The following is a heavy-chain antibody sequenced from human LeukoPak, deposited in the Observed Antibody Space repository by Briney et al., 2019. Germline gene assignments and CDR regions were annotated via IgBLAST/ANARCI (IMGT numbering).Heavy chain of an antibody. CDR1: GYSFTSYW. CDR3: TRQDGYKVDY. Sequence: GESLKISCKGSGYSFTSYWIAWVRQMPGKGLEWMGIIYPGDSDTRYSPSFQGQVTISADKSITTAYLQWGSLKASDTAMYYCTRQDGYKVDYWGQGTLVTVSS. D-gene: IGHD5-24*01. J-gene: IGHJ4*02. CDR2: IYPGDSDT. V-gene: IGHV5-51*01.